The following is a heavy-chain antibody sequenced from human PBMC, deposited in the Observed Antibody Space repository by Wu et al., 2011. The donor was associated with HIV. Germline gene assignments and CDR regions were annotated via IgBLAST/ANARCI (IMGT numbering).Heavy chain of an antibody. V-gene: IGHV1-8*03. D-gene: IGHD3-22*01. CDR1: GYTFSSSD. CDR3: VRVSYYYDGSGYNDAFDI. J-gene: IGHJ3*02. CDR2: MNPNTGNT. Sequence: VSCKASGYTFSSSDINVGATGPGQGLEWVGWMNPNTGNTGYGXKFQGRVTISTNTSISTAYMEVRSLRSEDTALYYCVRVSYYYDGSGYNDAFDIWGQGTMVSVSS.